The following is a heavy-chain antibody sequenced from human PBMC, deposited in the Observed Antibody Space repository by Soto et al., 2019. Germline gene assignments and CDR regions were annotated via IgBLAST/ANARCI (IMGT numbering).Heavy chain of an antibody. CDR1: GFTFINYA. V-gene: IGHV3-23*01. CDR3: VRDLYRSATMPCLDY. Sequence: LRLSCEASGFTFINYAMSWVRQAPGKGLEWVASISDTGGDSYYADSMDGRFTISRDNSKNTLYLQINSLRAEDTAVYYCVRDLYRSATMPCLDYWGQGTLVTVSS. CDR2: ISDTGGDS. J-gene: IGHJ4*02. D-gene: IGHD1-1*01.